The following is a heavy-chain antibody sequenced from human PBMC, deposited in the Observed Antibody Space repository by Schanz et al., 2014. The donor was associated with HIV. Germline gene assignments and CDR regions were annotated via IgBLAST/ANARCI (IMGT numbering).Heavy chain of an antibody. CDR3: VKGERIGYRIEVTGPTFDY. Sequence: QVQLGQSGGGVVQPGRSLRLSCAASGFTFRDYSMHWVRQAPGKALEWVAVISHDGTNKFYAGSVKDRFTISRDNAKNTLYVQIRSLRNEDTAVYYCVKGERIGYRIEVTGPTFDYWGQGTLVTVSS. D-gene: IGHD3-22*01. CDR2: ISHDGTNK. CDR1: GFTFRDYS. J-gene: IGHJ4*02. V-gene: IGHV3-30-3*01.